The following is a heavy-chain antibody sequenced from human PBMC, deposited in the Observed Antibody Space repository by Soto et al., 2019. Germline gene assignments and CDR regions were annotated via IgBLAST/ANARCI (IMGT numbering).Heavy chain of an antibody. CDR1: GFTFSSYA. D-gene: IGHD4-17*01. CDR2: ISYDGSNK. CDR3: ARGESSGDYGVDAFDI. J-gene: IGHJ3*02. Sequence: QVQLVESGGGVVQPGRSLRLSCAASGFTFSSYAMHWVRQAPGKGLEWVAVISYDGSNKYYADSVKGRFTISRDNYKNTLYLQMNSQRAEDTAVYYCARGESSGDYGVDAFDIWGQGTMVTVSS. V-gene: IGHV3-30-3*01.